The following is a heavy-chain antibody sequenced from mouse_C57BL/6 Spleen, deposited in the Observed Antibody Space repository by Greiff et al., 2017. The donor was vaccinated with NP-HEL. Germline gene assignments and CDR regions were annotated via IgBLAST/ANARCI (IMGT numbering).Heavy chain of an antibody. Sequence: EVQLVESGGGLVKPGGSLKLSCAASGFTFSDYGMHWVRQAPEKGLEWVAYISSGSSTIYYADTLKGRFTISRDNAKNTLFRQMTSLRSEDTAMYYCARVGREGMDYWGQGTSVTVSS. CDR3: ARVGREGMDY. CDR2: ISSGSSTI. CDR1: GFTFSDYG. D-gene: IGHD4-1*01. V-gene: IGHV5-17*01. J-gene: IGHJ4*01.